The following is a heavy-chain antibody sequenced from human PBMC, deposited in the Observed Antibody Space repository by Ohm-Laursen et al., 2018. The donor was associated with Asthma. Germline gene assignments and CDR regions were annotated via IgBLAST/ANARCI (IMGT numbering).Heavy chain of an antibody. CDR1: GYTFSRYS. Sequence: GSLRLSCAASGYTFSRYSIHWVRQIPGKGLEWVASISTASSFIYYADSVRGRFTTSRDNARNSLYLQMNSLRAEDTAVYYCAREDGDYWGQGTLVTVSS. V-gene: IGHV3-21*01. J-gene: IGHJ4*02. CDR3: AREDGDY. CDR2: ISTASSFI.